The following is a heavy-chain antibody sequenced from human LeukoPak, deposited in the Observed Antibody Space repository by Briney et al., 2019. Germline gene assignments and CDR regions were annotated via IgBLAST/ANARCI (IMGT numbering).Heavy chain of an antibody. CDR2: IIPIFGTA. Sequence: SVKVSCKASGSTFSSYAISWVRQAPGQGLEWMGGIIPIFGTANYAQKFQGRVTITTDESTSTAYMELSSLRYEDTAVYYCASSGYGSSKQGDYYYMDVWGKGTTVTVSS. V-gene: IGHV1-69*05. CDR1: GSTFSSYA. D-gene: IGHD6-13*01. CDR3: ASSGYGSSKQGDYYYMDV. J-gene: IGHJ6*03.